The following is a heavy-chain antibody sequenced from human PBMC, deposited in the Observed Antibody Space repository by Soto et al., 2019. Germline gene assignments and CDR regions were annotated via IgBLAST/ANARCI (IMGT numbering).Heavy chain of an antibody. D-gene: IGHD1-1*01. CDR1: GGSVSVPNYY. Sequence: QVQLQQWGAGLLKPSETLFLTCAVYGGSVSVPNYYWSWIRQPPGKGLEWIGEMSHSGGSHFNPSLKSRVTISVDTSTNQFSLKMSSVTAADTALYYCARVQRGTATTVVDAFDIWGPGTMVIVSS. V-gene: IGHV4-34*01. J-gene: IGHJ3*02. CDR3: ARVQRGTATTVVDAFDI. CDR2: MSHSGGS.